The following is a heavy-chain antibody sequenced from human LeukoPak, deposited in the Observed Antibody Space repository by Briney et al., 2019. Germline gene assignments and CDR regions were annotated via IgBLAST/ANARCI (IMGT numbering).Heavy chain of an antibody. Sequence: GGSLRLSCLASGITFSSSSMSWVRQAPGKGLEWVSAISPGDYTAYYADSVKGRFTVSRDNSKNTLYLQMNSLRAEDTAVYYCAREILAPGKTHDYWGQGTLVTVSS. CDR3: AREILAPGKTHDY. V-gene: IGHV3-23*01. J-gene: IGHJ4*02. CDR2: ISPGDYTA. CDR1: GITFSSSS.